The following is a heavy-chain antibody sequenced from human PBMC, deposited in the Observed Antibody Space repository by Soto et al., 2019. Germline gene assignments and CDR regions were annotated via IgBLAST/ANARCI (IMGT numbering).Heavy chain of an antibody. CDR1: GYQFPTYW. J-gene: IGHJ4*02. CDR3: ARLTPDHRDDTYGYDYLDY. D-gene: IGHD5-18*01. V-gene: IGHV5-51*01. Sequence: GESLKISCKGSGYQFPTYWIAWVRQMPGKGVEWVGLFYPGDSDTRYSPSFQGQVTLAGDKSISTAYLQWSSLKASDTAIYYCARLTPDHRDDTYGYDYLDYWGPGTLVTVSS. CDR2: FYPGDSDT.